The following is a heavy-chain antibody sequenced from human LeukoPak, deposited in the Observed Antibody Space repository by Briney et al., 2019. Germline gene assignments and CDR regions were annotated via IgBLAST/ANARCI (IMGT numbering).Heavy chain of an antibody. CDR1: GGTFSSYA. J-gene: IGHJ4*02. Sequence: GSSVKVSCKASGGTFSSYAISWVRQAPGQGLEWMGGIIPIFGTANYAQKFQGRVTITADKSTSTVYMELSSLRSEDTAFYYCARDIGGSSWYYFDYWGQGTLVTVSS. V-gene: IGHV1-69*06. CDR3: ARDIGGSSWYYFDY. CDR2: IIPIFGTA. D-gene: IGHD6-13*01.